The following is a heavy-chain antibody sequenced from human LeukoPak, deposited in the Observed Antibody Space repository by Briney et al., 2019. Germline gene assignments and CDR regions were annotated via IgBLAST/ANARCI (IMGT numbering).Heavy chain of an antibody. J-gene: IGHJ4*02. D-gene: IGHD3-22*01. V-gene: IGHV4-59*08. Sequence: SGTLSLTCTVSGGSISTYYWSWIRQPPGKGLEWIAYIYYIGGTNYNPSLKSRVTISVDTSNNRFSLKLSSVTAADTAVYYCARGPYDSSRDWGQGTLVTVSS. CDR1: GGSISTYY. CDR3: ARGPYDSSRD. CDR2: IYYIGGT.